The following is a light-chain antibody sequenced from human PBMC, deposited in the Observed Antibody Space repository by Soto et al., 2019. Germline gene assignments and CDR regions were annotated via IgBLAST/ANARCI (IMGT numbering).Light chain of an antibody. CDR1: QSINNW. J-gene: IGKJ1*01. CDR3: QQYSSAST. Sequence: DIQMTQSPSTLSASVGDRVTITCRASQSINNWLAWYQQKPGKAPKLLIYRASSLENGVPSRFSGRGSGTEFIFTITSLQPDDFATYYCQQYSSASTFGQWTKVDI. V-gene: IGKV1-5*03. CDR2: RAS.